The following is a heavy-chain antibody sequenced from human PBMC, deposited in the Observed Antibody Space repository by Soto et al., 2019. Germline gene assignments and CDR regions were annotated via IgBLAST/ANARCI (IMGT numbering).Heavy chain of an antibody. CDR1: GGSISSSDYY. Sequence: PSETLSLTCTVSGGSISSSDYYWTWIRQPPGKGLEWIGYIYYSGSTHYNPSLKSRVTISVDTSKNQFSLRLNSVTAADTAVYYCARYYCSSTSCFLFDQWGQGTPVT. CDR2: IYYSGST. CDR3: ARYYCSSTSCFLFDQ. V-gene: IGHV4-30-4*01. D-gene: IGHD2-2*01. J-gene: IGHJ4*02.